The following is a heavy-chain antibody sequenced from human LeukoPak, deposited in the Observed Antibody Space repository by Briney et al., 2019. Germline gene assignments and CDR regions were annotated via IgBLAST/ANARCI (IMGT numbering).Heavy chain of an antibody. CDR3: AKERLTTTTFGS. CDR1: GFTFSDYY. J-gene: IGHJ4*02. Sequence: QSGGSLRLSCAASGFTFSDYYMSWIRQAPGKGLEWVSLISGSGGSTYYADSVKGRFTISRDNGKNTLSLQMSSLRAEDTALYYCAKERLTTTTFGSWGRGTLVTVSS. CDR2: ISGSGGST. V-gene: IGHV3-23*01. D-gene: IGHD4-11*01.